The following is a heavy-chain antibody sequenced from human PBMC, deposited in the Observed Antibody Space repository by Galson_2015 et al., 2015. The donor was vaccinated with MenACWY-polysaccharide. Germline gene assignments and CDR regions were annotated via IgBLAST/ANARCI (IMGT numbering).Heavy chain of an antibody. J-gene: IGHJ4*02. CDR3: AKGLGVTTISYFDY. V-gene: IGHV3-23*01. D-gene: IGHD3-10*01. CDR1: GFTFSSYA. Sequence: SLRLSCAASGFTFSSYAMSWVRQAPGKGLEWVSAISGSGGTTYYADSVKGRFTISRDNSKNTVFLQMNGLRAEDTAVYFCAKGLGVTTISYFDYWGQGTLVTVSS. CDR2: ISGSGGTT.